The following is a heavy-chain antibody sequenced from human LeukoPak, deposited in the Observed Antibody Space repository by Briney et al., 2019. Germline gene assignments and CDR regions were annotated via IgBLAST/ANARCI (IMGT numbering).Heavy chain of an antibody. V-gene: IGHV3-48*03. CDR2: ISPNGGTK. Sequence: PGGSLRLSCAASGFSFSDYEMNWVRQSPAKGLEWVSNISPNGGTKYYAGSVKGRFTISRDNAKNSLYLQMNSPRAEDTGVYFCSKLAVASADSWGQGTLVTVSS. CDR3: SKLAVASADS. CDR1: GFSFSDYE. D-gene: IGHD6-19*01. J-gene: IGHJ4*02.